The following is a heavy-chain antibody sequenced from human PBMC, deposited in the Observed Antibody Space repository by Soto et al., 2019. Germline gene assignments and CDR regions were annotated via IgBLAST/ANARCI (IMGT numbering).Heavy chain of an antibody. CDR2: IYYSGLT. CDR1: NGSISTYY. CDR3: ARSRSYYVEDFQK. Sequence: SETLSLTCTVSNGSISTYYWSWVRQAPGKGLEWIGYIYYSGLTSYNPSLKSRVTISRATSKNQFYLKLSSVTAADTAVYYCARSRSYYVEDFQKWGQGTLVTVSS. J-gene: IGHJ1*01. V-gene: IGHV4-59*06. D-gene: IGHD1-26*01.